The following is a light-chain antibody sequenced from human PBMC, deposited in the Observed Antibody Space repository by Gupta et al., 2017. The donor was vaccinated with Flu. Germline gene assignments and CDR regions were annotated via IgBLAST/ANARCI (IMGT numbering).Light chain of an antibody. Sequence: QSGLTQPASVSGSPGQSITISCPGTTSDVGNYNFVSWYQQHPGKAPKLVLYEGSKRPSGISDRFSGSNSDNTASLTISGLQAEDEADYYCCSYAGTWVFGGGTKLTVL. CDR2: EGS. V-gene: IGLV2-23*01. J-gene: IGLJ3*02. CDR1: TSDVGNYNF. CDR3: CSYAGTWV.